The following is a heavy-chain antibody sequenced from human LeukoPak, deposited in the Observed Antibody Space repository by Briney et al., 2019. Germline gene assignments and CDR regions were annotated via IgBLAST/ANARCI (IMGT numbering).Heavy chain of an antibody. CDR2: IYYSGST. CDR1: GGSVSSGSHY. J-gene: IGHJ4*02. CDR3: ARDGDSGSAY. V-gene: IGHV4-61*01. Sequence: SETLSLTCTVSGGSVSSGSHYWSWIRQPPGKGLEWIGYIYYSGSTNYNPSLKSRVTISVDTSKNQFSLKLSSVTAADTAVYYCARDGDSGSAYWGQGTLVTVSS. D-gene: IGHD1-26*01.